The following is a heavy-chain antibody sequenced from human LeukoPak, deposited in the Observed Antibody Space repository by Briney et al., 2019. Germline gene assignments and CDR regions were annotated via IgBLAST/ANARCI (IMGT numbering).Heavy chain of an antibody. D-gene: IGHD3-22*01. CDR1: GFTFGSYN. Sequence: GGSLRLSGAGYGFTFGSYNMNWVRQAPGKGLEWVSSISTSSSYIYYADSVKGRFTNSRDNAKKSLYLQMNSLRAGDTAVYYCARDGGDYYDSSGYPFHHWGQGTLVTVSS. CDR2: ISTSSSYI. V-gene: IGHV3-21*01. CDR3: ARDGGDYYDSSGYPFHH. J-gene: IGHJ1*01.